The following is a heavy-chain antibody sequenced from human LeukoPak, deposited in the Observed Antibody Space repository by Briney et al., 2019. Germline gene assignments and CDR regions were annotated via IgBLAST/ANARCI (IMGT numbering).Heavy chain of an antibody. D-gene: IGHD3-3*01. CDR3: AREPHPQSGTGGY. J-gene: IGHJ4*02. Sequence: PSETLSLTCTVSFGSISSDSHYWGWIRQPPGNRLVWIASIYYGGTTQYNPSLKSRATISIDTSNNRFSLRLTSATAADTAVYYCAREPHPQSGTGGYWGQGTLVTVSS. CDR2: IYYGGTT. V-gene: IGHV4-39*07. CDR1: FGSISSDSHY.